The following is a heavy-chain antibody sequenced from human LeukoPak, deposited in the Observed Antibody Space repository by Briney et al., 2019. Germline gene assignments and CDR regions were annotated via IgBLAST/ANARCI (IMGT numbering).Heavy chain of an antibody. J-gene: IGHJ4*02. V-gene: IGHV3-48*01. D-gene: IGHD3-10*01. Sequence: GGSLRLSCAATGFTFSSYSMNWVRQAPGKGLEWVSYISSSSSTIYYADSVKGRFTISRDNAKNSLYLQMNSLRAEDTAVYYCARDLITMVRREFDYWGQGTLVTVSS. CDR2: ISSSSSTI. CDR3: ARDLITMVRREFDY. CDR1: GFTFSSYS.